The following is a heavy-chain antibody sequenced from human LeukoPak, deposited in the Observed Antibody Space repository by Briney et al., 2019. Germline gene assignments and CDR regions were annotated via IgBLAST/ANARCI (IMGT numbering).Heavy chain of an antibody. Sequence: PGGSLSLSCAASGFTFSSYTMNWVRQAPGKGLEWISYISTSSSTIYYADSVKGRFTISRDNAKDLLYLHMNSLRDEDTAVYYCATDWWFGFDYWGQGTLVTVSS. CDR1: GFTFSSYT. V-gene: IGHV3-48*02. CDR2: ISTSSSTI. J-gene: IGHJ4*02. CDR3: ATDWWFGFDY. D-gene: IGHD3-10*01.